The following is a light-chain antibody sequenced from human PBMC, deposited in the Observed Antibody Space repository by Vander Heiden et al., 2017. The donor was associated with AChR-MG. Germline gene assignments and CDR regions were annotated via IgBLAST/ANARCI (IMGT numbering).Light chain of an antibody. CDR3: FLYYSGARV. CDR2: DTS. CDR1: TGPVPSGHY. Sequence: QAASTQGPSLTVSPGRTVTLTCGSSTGPVPSGHYPYWFQRKPGQAPRTRIYDTSNKHSWTPARFSGSLLGCKAALTLSGAQPEDEAEYYCFLYYSGARVFGGGTKLTVL. V-gene: IGLV7-46*01. J-gene: IGLJ3*02.